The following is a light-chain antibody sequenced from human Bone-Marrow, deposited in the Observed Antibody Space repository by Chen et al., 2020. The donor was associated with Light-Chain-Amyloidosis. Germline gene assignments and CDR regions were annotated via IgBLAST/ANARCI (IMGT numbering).Light chain of an antibody. V-gene: IGLV2-8*01. CDR2: EVI. Sequence: SALTQPPSASGSPGQAVTISCPGTNSDVGRYDYVSWYQQPPGKAPKFLIYEVIKRSSGVPDRFSGSKSGNTASLTVSGLQAEDEADYYCCSYAGDSWVFGGGTKLTVL. J-gene: IGLJ3*02. CDR3: CSYAGDSWV. CDR1: NSDVGRYDY.